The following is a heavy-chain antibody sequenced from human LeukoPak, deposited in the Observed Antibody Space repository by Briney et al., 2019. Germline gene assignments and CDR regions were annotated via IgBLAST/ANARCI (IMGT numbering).Heavy chain of an antibody. CDR3: ARIVYYDSSGYGNAFDI. Sequence: SETLSLTCTVCGGSLRSYFWTWIRQPPGKGLEWIGYIYASGSTNYNPSLKSRVTISVDTSKTQFSLKLSSVTAADTAVYYCARIVYYDSSGYGNAFDIWGQGTMVTVSS. V-gene: IGHV4-4*09. CDR2: IYASGST. D-gene: IGHD3-22*01. CDR1: GGSLRSYF. J-gene: IGHJ3*02.